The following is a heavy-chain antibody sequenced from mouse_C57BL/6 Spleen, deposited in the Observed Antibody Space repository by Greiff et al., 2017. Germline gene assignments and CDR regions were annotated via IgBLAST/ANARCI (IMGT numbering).Heavy chain of an antibody. Sequence: VQLQQSGAELVRPGTSVKVSCKASGYAFTNYLIEWVKQRPGQGLEWIGVINPGSGGTNYNEKFKGKATLTADKSSSTAYMQLSSLTSEDSAVXFCARGYYSNYGYFDYWGQGTTLTVSS. CDR3: ARGYYSNYGYFDY. V-gene: IGHV1-54*01. D-gene: IGHD2-5*01. CDR1: GYAFTNYL. J-gene: IGHJ2*01. CDR2: INPGSGGT.